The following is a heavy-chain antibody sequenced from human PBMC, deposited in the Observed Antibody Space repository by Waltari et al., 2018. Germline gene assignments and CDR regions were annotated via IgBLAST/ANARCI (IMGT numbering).Heavy chain of an antibody. CDR3: AKAPVGSCNDASCYPLDN. CDR1: GFPFRPLA. J-gene: IGHJ4*02. CDR2: ITGDGGNT. V-gene: IGHV3-23*01. D-gene: IGHD2-15*01. Sequence: EVQLLESGVALVQPGGSLSPSCRASGFPFRPLALAWSRQAPVKGLEWGASITGDGGNTYYIDSVKGRFTISRDNSQNTLYLQMNSLRAEDTAVYYCAKAPVGSCNDASCYPLDNWGQGTLVTASS.